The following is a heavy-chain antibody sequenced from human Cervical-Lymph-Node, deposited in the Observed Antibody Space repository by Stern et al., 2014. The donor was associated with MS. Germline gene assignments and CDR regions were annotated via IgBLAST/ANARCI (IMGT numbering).Heavy chain of an antibody. CDR1: GYTFTSNW. CDR2: IYPYDSDP. V-gene: IGHV5-51*01. J-gene: IGHJ3*02. CDR3: ARAWGDAIDI. Sequence: MQLVESGAGVKKPGESLKISCKGSGYTFTSNWIAWVRQLPGNGLEWMVIIYPYDSDPSYSPSFQGQVTISADKSISTAYLQWSRLKASDTAMYYCARAWGDAIDIWGHGTMVTVSS. D-gene: IGHD7-27*01.